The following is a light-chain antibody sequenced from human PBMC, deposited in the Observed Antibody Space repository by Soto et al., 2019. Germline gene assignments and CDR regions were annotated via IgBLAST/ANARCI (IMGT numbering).Light chain of an antibody. V-gene: IGLV1-44*01. J-gene: IGLJ2*01. CDR1: SSNIGSNT. CDR3: AAWDDSLNGVV. Sequence: QSVLTQPPSASGTPGQRVTISCYGSSSNIGSNTVNWYQQFPGTAPKLLIYINSHRPSGVPDRFSGSKSGTSASLAISGLQSDDEADYYCAAWDDSLNGVVFGGGTKLTVL. CDR2: INS.